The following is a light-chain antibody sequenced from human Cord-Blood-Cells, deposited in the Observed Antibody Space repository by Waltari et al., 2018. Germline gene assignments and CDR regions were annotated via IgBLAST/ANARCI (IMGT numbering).Light chain of an antibody. V-gene: IGKV1-8*01. CDR1: QGINSY. CDR3: QQYYRYPFT. J-gene: IGKJ3*01. CDR2: AAS. Sequence: AIRMTQSPSSFSASTGTRVTITCRASQGINSYLAWYQQKPGKAPTLLIYAASTLQSGVPSRFSGSGSGTDFTLTISCLQSEDFATYYCQQYYRYPFTFGPGTKVDIK.